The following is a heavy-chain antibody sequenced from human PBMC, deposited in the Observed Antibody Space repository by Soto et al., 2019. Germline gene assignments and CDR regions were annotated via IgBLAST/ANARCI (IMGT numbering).Heavy chain of an antibody. J-gene: IGHJ6*02. D-gene: IGHD3-10*01. CDR2: IIPILGIA. V-gene: IGHV1-69*02. CDR3: ASGGYYGSGRNYYYGMDV. CDR1: GGTFSSYT. Sequence: QVQLVQSGAEVKKPGSSVKVSCKASGGTFSSYTISWVRQAPGQGLEWMGRIIPILGIANYAQKFQGRVTITADKSTSTAYMELSSLRSEDTAVYYCASGGYYGSGRNYYYGMDVWGQGTTVTVSS.